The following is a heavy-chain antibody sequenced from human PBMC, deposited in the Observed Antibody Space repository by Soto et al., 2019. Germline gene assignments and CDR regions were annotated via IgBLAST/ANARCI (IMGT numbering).Heavy chain of an antibody. CDR3: ARTLLEYYYGSGSTYYYGMDV. CDR1: GFTFSSYA. D-gene: IGHD3-10*01. J-gene: IGHJ6*02. V-gene: IGHV3-30-3*01. Sequence: GGSLRLSCAASGFTFSSYAMHWVRQAPGKGLEWLAVISYDGSDTYYVDSVKGRFTISRDNSKNTLYLQMNSLRAEDTAVYYCARTLLEYYYGSGSTYYYGMDVWGQGTTVTVSS. CDR2: ISYDGSDT.